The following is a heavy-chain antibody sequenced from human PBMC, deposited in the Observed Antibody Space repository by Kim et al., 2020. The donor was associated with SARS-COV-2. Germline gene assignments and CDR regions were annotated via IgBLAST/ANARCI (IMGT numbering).Heavy chain of an antibody. CDR3: AREIAAAGTLVDY. V-gene: IGHV1-8*01. CDR2: MNPNSGNT. D-gene: IGHD6-13*01. CDR1: GYTFTSYD. J-gene: IGHJ4*02. Sequence: ASVKVSCKASGYTFTSYDINWVRQATGQGLEWMGWMNPNSGNTGYAQKFQGRVTMTRNTSISTAYMELSSLRSEDTAVYYCAREIAAAGTLVDYWGQGTLVTVSS.